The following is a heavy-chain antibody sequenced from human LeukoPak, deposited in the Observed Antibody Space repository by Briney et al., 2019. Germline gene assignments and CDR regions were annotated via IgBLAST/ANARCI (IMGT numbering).Heavy chain of an antibody. J-gene: IGHJ4*02. Sequence: SETLSLTCTVSGGSISSYYWSWIRQPAGKGLEWIGRIYTSGSTTYYPSLKSRVTMSVDTSRNQFSLKLSSLTAADTAVCYCAREGEYCSSSSCYAAHFDYWGQGTLVTVSS. CDR1: GGSISSYY. CDR2: IYTSGST. CDR3: AREGEYCSSSSCYAAHFDY. D-gene: IGHD2-2*01. V-gene: IGHV4-4*07.